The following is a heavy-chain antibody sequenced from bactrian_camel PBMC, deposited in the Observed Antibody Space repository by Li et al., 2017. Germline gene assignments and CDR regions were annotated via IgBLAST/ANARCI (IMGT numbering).Heavy chain of an antibody. J-gene: IGHJ6*01. CDR1: GFPFGSYS. V-gene: IGHV3S6*01. D-gene: IGHD5*01. CDR3: VADVGCTGWDRGY. Sequence: HVQLVESGGGLVQPGGSLRLSCAASGFPFGSYSMAWVRQAPGKGLEWLSTISTDGRNTHYADSVKGRFTISRDNAKNTVYLQMNSLVPEDTGIYYCVADVGCTGWDRGYWGQGTQVTVS. CDR2: ISTDGRNT.